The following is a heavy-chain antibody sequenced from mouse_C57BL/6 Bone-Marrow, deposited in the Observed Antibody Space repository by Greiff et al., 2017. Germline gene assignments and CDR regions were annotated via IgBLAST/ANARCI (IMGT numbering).Heavy chain of an antibody. V-gene: IGHV1-5*01. CDR1: GYTFTSYW. Sequence: EVQLQQSGTVLARPGASVKMSCKTSGYTFTSYWMHWVKQRPGQGLEWIGAIYPGNSDTSYNQKFKGKAKLTAFTSASTAYMELSSLTNEDSAVYYCTLSYGGSSPYWYFDVWGTGTTVTVSS. CDR2: IYPGNSDT. J-gene: IGHJ1*03. D-gene: IGHD1-1*01. CDR3: TLSYGGSSPYWYFDV.